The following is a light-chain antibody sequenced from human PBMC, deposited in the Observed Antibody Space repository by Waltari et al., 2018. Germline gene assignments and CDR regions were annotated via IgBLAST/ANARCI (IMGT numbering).Light chain of an antibody. J-gene: IGKJ1*01. CDR1: HGIGNE. Sequence: IQMTQSPSSLSASKGDRITVTCRASHGIGNELSWYQQKAGKAPTLLIYGASRLQTGVSFRFSGSGSGTDFTLTINNLQPEDVATYYCQQDYTTPWTFGQGTMVEI. CDR2: GAS. CDR3: QQDYTTPWT. V-gene: IGKV1-27*01.